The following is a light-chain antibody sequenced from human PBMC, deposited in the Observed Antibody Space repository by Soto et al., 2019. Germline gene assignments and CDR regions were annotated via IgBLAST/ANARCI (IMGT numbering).Light chain of an antibody. CDR3: QSSDSRLSGSDV. V-gene: IGLV1-40*01. J-gene: IGLJ1*01. CDR1: SSNIGAGYD. CDR2: GDN. Sequence: QSVLTQPPSVSGAPGQRVTISCTGSSSNIGAGYDVNWYQQLPGTAPKLLIFGDNNRPSGVPDRFSGSKSGTSASLAITGLQADDEADYYCQSSDSRLSGSDVFGTGTKLTVL.